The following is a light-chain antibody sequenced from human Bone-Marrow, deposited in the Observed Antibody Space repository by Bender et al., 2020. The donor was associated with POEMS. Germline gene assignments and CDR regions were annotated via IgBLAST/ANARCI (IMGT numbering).Light chain of an antibody. V-gene: IGLV2-14*01. J-gene: IGLJ1*01. Sequence: QSALTQPASVSGSPGQSISISCTGTSSDVGGSDHVSWYQQHPGRVPQLMIYDVVSMRSAGPFSCSAAKNAGTASLPTAAVQPEDEAAYYCSTSSARSTLFFGTGTRVTVL. CDR1: SSDVGGSDH. CDR3: STSSARSTLF. CDR2: DVVS.